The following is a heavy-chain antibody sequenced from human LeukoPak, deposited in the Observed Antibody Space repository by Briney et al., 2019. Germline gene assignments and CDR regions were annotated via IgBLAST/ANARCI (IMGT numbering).Heavy chain of an antibody. Sequence: SETLSLTCTVSGGSISSYTYYWVWIRPPPGKGLEWIVSIYFSGTTYYNPSLKSRVTISVDTSKNQFSLKLSSVTAADTAVYYCARLLPHYRKYDLGYFDYWGKGTLVTVSS. CDR1: GGSISSYTYY. V-gene: IGHV4-39*01. D-gene: IGHD4-11*01. CDR2: IYFSGTT. J-gene: IGHJ4*02. CDR3: ARLLPHYRKYDLGYFDY.